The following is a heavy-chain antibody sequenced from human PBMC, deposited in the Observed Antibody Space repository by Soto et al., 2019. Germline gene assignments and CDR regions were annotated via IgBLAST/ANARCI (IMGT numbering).Heavy chain of an antibody. V-gene: IGHV1-8*01. D-gene: IGHD6-19*01. CDR1: GYTFTSYD. J-gene: IGHJ5*02. Sequence: QVQLLQSGAEVKKPGASVKVSCKASGYTFTSYDINWVRQATGQGLEWMGWMNPNSGNTGYAQKFQGRVTMTRNTSVSTAYMEVSSLRSEDTAVYYCARDIAVAGTDWCDPWGQGTLVTVSA. CDR2: MNPNSGNT. CDR3: ARDIAVAGTDWCDP.